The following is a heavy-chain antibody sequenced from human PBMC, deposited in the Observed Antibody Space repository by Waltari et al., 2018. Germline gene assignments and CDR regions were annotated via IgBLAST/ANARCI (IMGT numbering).Heavy chain of an antibody. CDR1: GLTFSSYW. V-gene: IGHV3-7*01. Sequence: EVQLVESGGGLVQPGGSLRLSCAASGLTFSSYWMTWVRHAPGKGLEWVAIIKQDGSKKHYVDSVKGRFTISRDNAKNSLYLQMNSLRVEDTAIYYCARGNWAPFDYWGQGTLVTVSS. D-gene: IGHD7-27*01. J-gene: IGHJ4*02. CDR3: ARGNWAPFDY. CDR2: IKQDGSKK.